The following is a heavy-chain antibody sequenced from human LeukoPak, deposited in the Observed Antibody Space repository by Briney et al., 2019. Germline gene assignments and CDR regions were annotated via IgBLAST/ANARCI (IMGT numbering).Heavy chain of an antibody. CDR1: GLTFSSYW. Sequence: GGSLRLSCAASGLTFSSYWMSWVRQAPGKGLEWVANMKHDGSGEYYVDSVKGRFTISRDNAKNSLYLQMNSLRAEDTAVYYCASPQYYFDYWGQGTLVTVSS. CDR2: MKHDGSGE. CDR3: ASPQYYFDY. D-gene: IGHD5-24*01. V-gene: IGHV3-7*02. J-gene: IGHJ4*02.